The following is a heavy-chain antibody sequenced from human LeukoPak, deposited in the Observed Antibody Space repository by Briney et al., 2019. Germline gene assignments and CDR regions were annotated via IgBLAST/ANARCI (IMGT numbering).Heavy chain of an antibody. D-gene: IGHD2-2*01. CDR1: GYTFTSYY. CDR3: AREIPYCSSTSCPFGY. CDR2: INPSGGST. J-gene: IGHJ4*02. V-gene: IGHV1-46*01. Sequence: ASVKVSCKASGYTFTSYYMHWVRQAPGQGLEWMGIINPSGGSTTYAQKFQGRVTMTRDTSTSTVYMELSSLRSEDTAVYYCAREIPYCSSTSCPFGYWGQGTLVTVSS.